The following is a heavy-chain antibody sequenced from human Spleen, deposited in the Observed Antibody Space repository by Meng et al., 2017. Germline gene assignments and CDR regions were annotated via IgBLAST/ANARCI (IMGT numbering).Heavy chain of an antibody. CDR1: GFTFNTYA. J-gene: IGHJ4*02. CDR3: AKDRIYGDNPDYFDC. CDR2: ISGSGGRT. Sequence: GESLKISCAASGFTFNTYAMSWVRQAPGKGLEWVSAISGSGGRTYYADSVKGRFTISRDNSKSTVFLQMNSLRAEDTAVYYCAKDRIYGDNPDYFDCWGQGSLVTVSS. D-gene: IGHD4-23*01. V-gene: IGHV3-23*01.